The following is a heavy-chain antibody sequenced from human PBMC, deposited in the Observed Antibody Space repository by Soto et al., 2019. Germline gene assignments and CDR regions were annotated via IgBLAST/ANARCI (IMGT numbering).Heavy chain of an antibody. J-gene: IGHJ5*01. D-gene: IGHD6-19*01. CDR3: EFLSLAGERSRLDS. CDR1: GGSISSYY. Sequence: PSETLSLTCTVSGGSISSYYWSWIRQPPGKGLEWIGNIYYSGSTNYNPSHKSRVTISVDTSKNQFSLKLSSVTAADTAVYYCEFLSLAGERSRLDSRAQGSLVIGSA. CDR2: IYYSGST. V-gene: IGHV4-59*01.